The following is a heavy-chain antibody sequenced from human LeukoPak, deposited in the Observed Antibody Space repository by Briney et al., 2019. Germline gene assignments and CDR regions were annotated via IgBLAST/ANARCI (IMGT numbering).Heavy chain of an antibody. CDR2: INPNNGAT. CDR3: ARDPQSSGSADFDY. D-gene: IGHD1-26*01. V-gene: IGHV1-2*02. Sequence: ASVKVSCKTSGYTFTDYYMHWVRQAPGQGLEWMGWINPNNGATNYAQKFQCRVTMTRDTSISTVYMELSRLRSDDTTVYYCARDPQSSGSADFDYWGQGTLVAVSS. CDR1: GYTFTDYY. J-gene: IGHJ4*02.